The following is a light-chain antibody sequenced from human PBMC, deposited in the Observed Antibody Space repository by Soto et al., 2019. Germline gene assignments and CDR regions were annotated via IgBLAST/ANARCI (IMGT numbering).Light chain of an antibody. CDR3: HQYYSTPWT. J-gene: IGKJ1*01. CDR2: WAS. V-gene: IGKV4-1*01. CDR1: QSLLYYANKKDY. Sequence: DVVMAQSPDSLAVSLGERATIKCKSSQSLLYYANKKDYFAWYRQKPGQPPKLLIYWASTRESGVPDRFSGSGSGTDFTLTISSLQAEDAAFYYCHQYYSTPWTFGQGTKVEIK.